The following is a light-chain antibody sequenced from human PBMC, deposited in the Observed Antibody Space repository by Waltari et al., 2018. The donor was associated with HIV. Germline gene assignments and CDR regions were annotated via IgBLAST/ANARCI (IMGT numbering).Light chain of an antibody. CDR1: NLRAKH. V-gene: IGLV3-21*02. J-gene: IGLJ2*01. CDR2: DDT. Sequence: SYVLTQPPSVSVAPGQTATLTCRGNNLRAKHLHWYQQTPGQAPVLVVYDDTYRPSGIPERFSGSNSGNTATLTISRVEDGDEADYYCQVWDGGSVHVIFGGGTKLTVL. CDR3: QVWDGGSVHVI.